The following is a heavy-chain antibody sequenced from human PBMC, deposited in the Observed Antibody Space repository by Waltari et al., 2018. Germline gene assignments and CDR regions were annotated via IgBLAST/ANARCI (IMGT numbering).Heavy chain of an antibody. V-gene: IGHV3-23*01. Sequence: EVQLLESGGGLARPRGSLRLSCAASGFSVSNYAMSWVRQAPGKGLEWVASKSVGSGITAYAASVRGRFTIARDNSKNTLYLQMNSLRDEDTALYYCAKGLGDRYFDLWGRGTLVTVSS. J-gene: IGHJ2*01. D-gene: IGHD3-10*01. CDR3: AKGLGDRYFDL. CDR1: GFSVSNYA. CDR2: KSVGSGIT.